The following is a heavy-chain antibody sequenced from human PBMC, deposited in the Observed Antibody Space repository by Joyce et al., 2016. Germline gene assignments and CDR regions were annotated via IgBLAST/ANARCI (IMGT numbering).Heavy chain of an antibody. J-gene: IGHJ4*02. CDR2: IITVLHSP. Sequence: QVHLVQSGAEVKKPGSAVKVSCTVSGDTFRSSAISWVRQAPEQGLEWMGGIITVLHSPNYSQKVQGRGTITAEESTNTAYQELLSLRREDSAVYFCARAGSWNGLSSFDDWGQGTLVTVSS. D-gene: IGHD3-3*01. CDR3: ARAGSWNGLSSFDD. CDR1: GDTFRSSA. V-gene: IGHV1-69*01.